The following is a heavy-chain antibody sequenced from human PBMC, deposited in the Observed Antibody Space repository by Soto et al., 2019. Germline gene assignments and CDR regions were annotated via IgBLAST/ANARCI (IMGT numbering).Heavy chain of an antibody. J-gene: IGHJ4*02. V-gene: IGHV4-34*09. CDR1: GGSFSGYY. CDR3: ARGGIPYYFDY. D-gene: IGHD6-13*01. Sequence: PSETLSLTCAVYGGSFSGYYWSWIRQPPGKGLEWIGYIYYSGSTYYNPSLKSRVTISVDTSKNQFSLKLSSVTAADTAVYYCARGGIPYYFDYWGQGTLVTVAS. CDR2: IYYSGST.